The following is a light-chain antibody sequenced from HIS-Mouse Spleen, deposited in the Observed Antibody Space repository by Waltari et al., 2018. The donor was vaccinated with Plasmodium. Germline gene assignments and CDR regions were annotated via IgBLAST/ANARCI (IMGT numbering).Light chain of an antibody. Sequence: IQMTQSPSHLSASVGDRVTITCRASQSISSWFAWYQQKPGKAPKLLIYKASSLESGVPSRFSGSGSGTEFTLTISSLQPDDFATYYCQQYNSYQFGQGTKVEIK. J-gene: IGKJ1*01. CDR1: QSISSW. V-gene: IGKV1-5*03. CDR2: KAS. CDR3: QQYNSYQ.